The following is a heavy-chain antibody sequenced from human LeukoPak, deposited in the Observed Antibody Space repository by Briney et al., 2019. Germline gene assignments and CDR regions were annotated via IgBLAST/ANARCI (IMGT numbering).Heavy chain of an antibody. V-gene: IGHV2-70*11. CDR3: ARISLSRTHYYFDY. J-gene: IGHJ4*02. Sequence: SGPTLVNPTQTLTLTCTFSGFSLSTSGMCVSWIRQPPGKALEWLARIDWDDDKYYTTSLKTRLTISKDTSRNQVVLTMTNMDPVDTATYFCARISLSRTHYYFDYWGQGTPVTVSS. D-gene: IGHD5/OR15-5a*01. CDR1: GFSLSTSGMC. CDR2: IDWDDDK.